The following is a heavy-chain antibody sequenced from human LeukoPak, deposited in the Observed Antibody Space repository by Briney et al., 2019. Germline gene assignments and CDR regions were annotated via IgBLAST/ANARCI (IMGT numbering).Heavy chain of an antibody. CDR3: ARTRVAAAGIVNWFDP. V-gene: IGHV4-4*07. J-gene: IGHJ5*02. CDR2: IYTSGST. D-gene: IGHD6-13*01. Sequence: PSETLSLTCTVSGGSISSYYWSWIRQPAGKGLEWIGRIYTSGSTNYNPSLKSRVTMSVDTSKNQFSLKLSSVTAADTAVYYCARTRVAAAGIVNWFDPWGQGTLVTVSS. CDR1: GGSISSYY.